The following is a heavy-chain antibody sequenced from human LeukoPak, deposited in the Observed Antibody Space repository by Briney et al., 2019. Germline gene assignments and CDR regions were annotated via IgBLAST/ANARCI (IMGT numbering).Heavy chain of an antibody. D-gene: IGHD2-2*01. CDR1: GGSISSPNYF. CDR2: IHYSRGA. V-gene: IGHV4-31*03. CDR3: AREVDVPSTSDAFDI. Sequence: PSETLSLTCTVSGGSISSPNYFWSWLRQHPGKGLGWIAYIHYSRGAYYNPSLESRVTMSVDSSKNQFSLKLSSATAADTALYYCAREVDVPSTSDAFDIWGQGTMVTVSS. J-gene: IGHJ3*02.